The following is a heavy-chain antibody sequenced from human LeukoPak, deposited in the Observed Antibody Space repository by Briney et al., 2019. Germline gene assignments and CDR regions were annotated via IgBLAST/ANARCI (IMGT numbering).Heavy chain of an antibody. CDR3: ASAGSSARTSDDY. V-gene: IGHV1-69*05. Sequence: PSVTLSCKPSARSLSSLAISCVRHPPGQGLEWMGGINHIFGTANYAQKFQGRVTITTDESTSTDYMELSSLRSEDTAVYYCASAGSSARTSDDYWGQGTLVTVSS. CDR1: ARSLSSLA. D-gene: IGHD6-6*01. CDR2: INHIFGTA. J-gene: IGHJ4*02.